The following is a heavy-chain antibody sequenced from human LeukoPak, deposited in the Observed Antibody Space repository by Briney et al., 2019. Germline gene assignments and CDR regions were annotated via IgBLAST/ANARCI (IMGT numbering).Heavy chain of an antibody. V-gene: IGHV5-51*01. CDR3: ARRDNSGWYYFDY. J-gene: IGHJ4*02. Sequence: PGESLKISCKGSGYRFTSYWIAWVRQMPGKGLEWMGIIYPGDSDTRYSRSFEGQVTISADMSVSTAYLQWSSLKASDTAMYYCARRDNSGWYYFDYWGQGTLVTVSS. CDR1: GYRFTSYW. D-gene: IGHD6-19*01. CDR2: IYPGDSDT.